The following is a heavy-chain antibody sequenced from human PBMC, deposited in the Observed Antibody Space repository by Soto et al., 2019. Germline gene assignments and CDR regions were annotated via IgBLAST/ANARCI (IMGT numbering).Heavy chain of an antibody. J-gene: IGHJ4*02. CDR2: ISPHNFNT. CDR3: ARDEGGYDILTGYYKAHHFDY. Sequence: QVQLVQSGAEVKKPGDSVKVSCSASGYTFTHFYITLVRQAPGQGLEWMVAISPHNFNTNFAQKFQGRVTLTTDTSTSTAYMELRSLRSDDTAVYYCARDEGGYDILTGYYKAHHFDYWGQGVLVTVSS. V-gene: IGHV1-18*01. D-gene: IGHD3-9*01. CDR1: GYTFTHFY.